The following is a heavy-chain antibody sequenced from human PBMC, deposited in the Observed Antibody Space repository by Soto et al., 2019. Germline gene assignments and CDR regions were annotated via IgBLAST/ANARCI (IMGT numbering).Heavy chain of an antibody. CDR3: VRDVRRITSYDYVGY. J-gene: IGHJ4*02. D-gene: IGHD3-16*01. CDR1: GYSFITYA. V-gene: IGHV1-18*01. CDR2: VNPYNGNT. Sequence: QVHLVQSGGEVRKPGASVKVSCKASGYSFITYAVSWVRQAPGQGLEWMGWVNPYNGNTNYAKNFQGRVTMTTDTSTSKAYMELSNLRSDDAAVYYCVRDVRRITSYDYVGYSGQWTQVTVSS.